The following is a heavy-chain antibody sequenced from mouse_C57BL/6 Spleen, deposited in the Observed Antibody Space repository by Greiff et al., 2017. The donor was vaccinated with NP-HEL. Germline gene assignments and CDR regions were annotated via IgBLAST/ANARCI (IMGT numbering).Heavy chain of an antibody. J-gene: IGHJ2*01. CDR1: GYTFTSYW. V-gene: IGHV1-52*01. CDR3: ARRRIYYGNYGHFDY. CDR2: IDPSDSET. Sequence: VQLQQPGAELVRPGSSVKLSCKASGYTFTSYWMHWVKQRPIQGLEWIGNIDPSDSETHYNQKFKDKATLTVDKSSSTAYMLRSRLTSEDSAVYYSARRRIYYGNYGHFDYWGQGTTLTVSS. D-gene: IGHD2-1*01.